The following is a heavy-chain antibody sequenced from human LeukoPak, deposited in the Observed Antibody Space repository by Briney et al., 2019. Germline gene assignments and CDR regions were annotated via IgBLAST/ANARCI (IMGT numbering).Heavy chain of an antibody. CDR3: ATGLPRGAYVVVPAAVDFDY. CDR1: GFTFSGSA. V-gene: IGHV3-73*01. Sequence: GGSLRLSCAASGFTFSGSALHWVRQASGKGLEWVGRIRSKANNYDTTYAASVKDRFTISRDDSKNTAYLQMHSLKTEDTAVYYCATGLPRGAYVVVPAAVDFDYWGQGTLVTVSS. J-gene: IGHJ4*02. CDR2: IRSKANNYDT. D-gene: IGHD2-2*01.